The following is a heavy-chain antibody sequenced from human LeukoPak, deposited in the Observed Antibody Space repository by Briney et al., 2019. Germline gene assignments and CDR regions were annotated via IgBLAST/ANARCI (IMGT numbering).Heavy chain of an antibody. V-gene: IGHV1-69*05. D-gene: IGHD2-21*02. CDR3: ARDWRCGGDCYEGDY. CDR1: GGTFSSYA. Sequence: ASVKVSCKASGGTFSSYAISWVRQAPGQGLEWMGGIIPIFGTANYAQKLQGRVTMTTDTSTSTAYMELRSLRSDDTAVYYCARDWRCGGDCYEGDYWGQGTLVTVSS. CDR2: IIPIFGTA. J-gene: IGHJ4*02.